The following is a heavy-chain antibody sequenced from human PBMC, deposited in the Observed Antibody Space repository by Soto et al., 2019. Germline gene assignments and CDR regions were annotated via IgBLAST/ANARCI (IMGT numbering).Heavy chain of an antibody. J-gene: IGHJ3*01. D-gene: IGHD6-19*01. CDR1: GFTFSGYW. CDR2: ITPDGSTT. Sequence: EVQLVESGGGVVQPGGSLRLSCAASGFTFSGYWMHWVRQAPGEGLVWVSRITPDGSTTDYADSVKGRFSISRDNAKNMVYLQMNSLRVEDTAVYYCTSLSIAVAHFAFDLWGQGTLVTVSS. CDR3: TSLSIAVAHFAFDL. V-gene: IGHV3-74*01.